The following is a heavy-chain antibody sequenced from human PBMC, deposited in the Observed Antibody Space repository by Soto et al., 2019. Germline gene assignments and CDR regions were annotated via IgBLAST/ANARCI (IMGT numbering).Heavy chain of an antibody. Sequence: QVQLQESGPGLVKPSQTLSLTCNVSGGSISSGGYYWSWIRQHPGKGLEWIGYIYYSGTTYYNPSLKXRVTXSXHTSKNQFSLKLSSVTAADTAVYYCASQATGWYPDYWGQGTLVTVSS. CDR3: ASQATGWYPDY. D-gene: IGHD6-19*01. J-gene: IGHJ4*02. CDR2: IYYSGTT. V-gene: IGHV4-31*03. CDR1: GGSISSGGYY.